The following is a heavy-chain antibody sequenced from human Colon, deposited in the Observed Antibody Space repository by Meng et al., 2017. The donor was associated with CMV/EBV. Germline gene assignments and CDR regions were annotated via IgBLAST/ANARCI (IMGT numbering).Heavy chain of an antibody. J-gene: IGHJ3*02. D-gene: IGHD2-2*01. CDR3: ARDCSSARCYEGYRAFDI. V-gene: IGHV4-61*08. Sequence: SEILSLTCNASGCSVSSGGYYWSWIRQPPGKGLEWIGYIYYSGGTNYNPSLKSRVAISVDTSKNQFSLRLSSVTAADTAVYYCARDCSSARCYEGYRAFDIWGQGTKVTVSS. CDR2: IYYSGGT. CDR1: GCSVSSGGYY.